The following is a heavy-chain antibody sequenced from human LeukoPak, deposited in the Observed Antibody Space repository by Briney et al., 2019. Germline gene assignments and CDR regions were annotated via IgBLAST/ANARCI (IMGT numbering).Heavy chain of an antibody. CDR1: GYTFTSYY. J-gene: IGHJ5*02. CDR2: INPSGGST. CDR3: AREFTMVQGVIISWFDP. Sequence: ASVKVSCKASGYTFTSYYMHRVRQAPGQGLEWMGIINPSGGSTSYAQKFQGRVTMTRDTSTSTVYMELSSLRSEDTAVYYCAREFTMVQGVIISWFDPWGQGTLVTVSS. V-gene: IGHV1-46*01. D-gene: IGHD3-10*01.